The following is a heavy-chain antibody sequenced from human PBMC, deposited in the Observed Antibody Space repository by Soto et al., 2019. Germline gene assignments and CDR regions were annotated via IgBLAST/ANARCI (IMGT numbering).Heavy chain of an antibody. Sequence: QMQLVQSWPEVKKPGSSVKVSCKASGDSFGSYAVSWVRHAPGQGLEWRGAIIPVFGTTNYTQKFQGRVTITADDSTTTAYMELSSLRSDDTAVYYCAREPFGRFDPWGQGTLVTVSS. D-gene: IGHD3-10*01. CDR2: IIPVFGTT. CDR1: GDSFGSYA. CDR3: AREPFGRFDP. V-gene: IGHV1-69*01. J-gene: IGHJ5*02.